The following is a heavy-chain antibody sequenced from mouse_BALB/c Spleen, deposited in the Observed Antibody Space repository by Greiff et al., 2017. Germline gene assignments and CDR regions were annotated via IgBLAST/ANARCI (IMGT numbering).Heavy chain of an antibody. J-gene: IGHJ2*01. CDR3: ARYGNSLDY. Sequence: EVKLVESGGGLVKPGGSLKLSCAASGFTFSDYYMYWVRQTPEKRLEWVATISDGGSYTYYPDSVKGRFTISRDNAKNNLYLQMSSLKSEDTAMYYCARYGNSLDYWGQGTTLTVSS. CDR2: ISDGGSYT. V-gene: IGHV5-4*02. CDR1: GFTFSDYY. D-gene: IGHD2-10*02.